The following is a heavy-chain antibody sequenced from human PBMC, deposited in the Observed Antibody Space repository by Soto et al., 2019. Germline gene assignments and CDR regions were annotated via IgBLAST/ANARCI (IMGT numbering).Heavy chain of an antibody. V-gene: IGHV3-13*01. CDR1: GFTFSSYD. CDR3: ARAYTHYSSSWYGRLPWYFDL. J-gene: IGHJ2*01. Sequence: GGSLRLSCAASGFTFSSYDMHWVRQATGKGLEWVSAIGTAGDTYYPGSVKGRFTISRENAKNSLYLQMNSLRAGDTAVYYCARAYTHYSSSWYGRLPWYFDLWGRGTLVTVSS. CDR2: IGTAGDT. D-gene: IGHD6-13*01.